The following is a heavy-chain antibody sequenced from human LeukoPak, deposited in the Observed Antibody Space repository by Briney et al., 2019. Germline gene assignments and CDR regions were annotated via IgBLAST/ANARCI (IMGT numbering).Heavy chain of an antibody. Sequence: SETLSLTCTVSGGSISSSSYYWGWIRQPPGKGLEWIGSIYYSGSTYYNPSLKSRVTISVDTPKNQFSLKLSSVTAADTAVYYCARDPRYCSSTSRSSFDIWGQGTMVTVSS. CDR3: ARDPRYCSSTSRSSFDI. V-gene: IGHV4-39*07. D-gene: IGHD2-2*01. CDR2: IYYSGST. CDR1: GGSISSSSYY. J-gene: IGHJ3*02.